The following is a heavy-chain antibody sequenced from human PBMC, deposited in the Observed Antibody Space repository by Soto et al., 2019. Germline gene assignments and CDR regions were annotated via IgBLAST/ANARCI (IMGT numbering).Heavy chain of an antibody. D-gene: IGHD6-13*01. Sequence: RLVESGGGLVKRGGSLRLSCAASGFTFSTYSMNWVRQAPGKGLEWISYITSGSTTIFYGDSVKGRFTISRDNAKNSLYLQMNSLRDEDTAVYYCARDNGLAGSFDPWGQGTLVIVSS. CDR3: ARDNGLAGSFDP. CDR1: GFTFSTYS. J-gene: IGHJ5*02. CDR2: ITSGSTTI. V-gene: IGHV3-48*02.